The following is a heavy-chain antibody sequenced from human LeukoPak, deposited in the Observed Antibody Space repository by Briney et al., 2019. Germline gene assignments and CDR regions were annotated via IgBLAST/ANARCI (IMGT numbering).Heavy chain of an antibody. CDR2: IRSDGSDK. J-gene: IGHJ4*02. D-gene: IGHD3-22*01. CDR1: RFIFSTYG. V-gene: IGHV3-30*02. Sequence: GWALPLSCAASRFIFSTYGMHWVRQAPGKGVEGVAFIRSDGSDKYYAGSVMGRFTIFRDNFKKTLYLQMNTLRDEDTAVYYFWKHDSRSDYWGQGTLVTVSS. CDR3: WKHDSRSDY.